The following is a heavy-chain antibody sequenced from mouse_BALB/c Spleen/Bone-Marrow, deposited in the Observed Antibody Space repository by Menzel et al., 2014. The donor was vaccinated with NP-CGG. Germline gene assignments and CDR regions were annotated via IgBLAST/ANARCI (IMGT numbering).Heavy chain of an antibody. V-gene: IGHV10-3*03. CDR1: GFTFNTYG. D-gene: IGHD2-2*01. Sequence: EVKLVESGGGLVQSKGSLKLSCAASGFTFNTYGMHWVCQAPGKGLEWIARIRSKSNDYATYYADSVKDRFIISRDDSQSMLYLQMNNLKTEDTAMYYCVRDSGYGYYSMDYWGQGTSVTVSS. CDR2: IRSKSNDYAT. CDR3: VRDSGYGYYSMDY. J-gene: IGHJ4*01.